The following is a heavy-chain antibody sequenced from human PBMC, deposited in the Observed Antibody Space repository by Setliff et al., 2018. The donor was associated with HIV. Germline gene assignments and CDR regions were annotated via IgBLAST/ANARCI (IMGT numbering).Heavy chain of an antibody. V-gene: IGHV1-3*01. Sequence: ASVKVSCKASGYTFTSYSLHWVRQAPGQRLEWMGWTNAGSGNTKYSQKFQGRVTITRDTSARTAYMELSSLRSEDTAVYYCARVFSGISGWFLFDYWGQGTLVTVSS. CDR1: GYTFTSYS. CDR3: ARVFSGISGWFLFDY. D-gene: IGHD6-19*01. J-gene: IGHJ4*02. CDR2: TNAGSGNT.